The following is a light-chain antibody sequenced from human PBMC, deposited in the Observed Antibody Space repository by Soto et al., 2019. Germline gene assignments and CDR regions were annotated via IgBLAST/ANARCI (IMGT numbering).Light chain of an antibody. Sequence: DIQLTQSPSTLSASVGDRVSITCRASQTIISWLAWYQQKSGKAPKLLIYAASSLESGVPSRFSSSGSGTEFTLTISSLQPDDFATDYCQQYHVYPWTFGQGTKVEIK. CDR1: QTIISW. V-gene: IGKV1-5*01. J-gene: IGKJ1*01. CDR2: AAS. CDR3: QQYHVYPWT.